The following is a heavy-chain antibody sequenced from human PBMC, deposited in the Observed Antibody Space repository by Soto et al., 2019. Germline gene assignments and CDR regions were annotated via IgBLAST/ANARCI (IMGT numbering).Heavy chain of an antibody. D-gene: IGHD3-22*01. J-gene: IGHJ4*02. CDR1: GFMFSTYW. Sequence: EVQLVESGGGLVQPGGSLRLSCVASGFMFSTYWMAWVRQAPGKGLEWVANMKQDGSEIYYVDPVQGRFTISRDNAKNLLYLQMSSLRAEDTAVYYCARVYDSRVNYFDYWGQGTLVTVSS. CDR2: MKQDGSEI. CDR3: ARVYDSRVNYFDY. V-gene: IGHV3-7*04.